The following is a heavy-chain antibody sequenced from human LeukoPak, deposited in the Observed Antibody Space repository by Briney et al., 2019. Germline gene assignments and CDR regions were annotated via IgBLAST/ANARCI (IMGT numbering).Heavy chain of an antibody. CDR3: ARDQGLWVGFWSGYYDL. Sequence: GGSLRLSCAASGFTFSDHYTDWVRQAPGKGLEWVGRTANRFNGDIVEYAASVKGRFTISRDDSRNLFYLQMNSLRAEDTAVYYCARDQGLWVGFWSGYYDLWGQGTLVTVSS. V-gene: IGHV3-72*01. J-gene: IGHJ4*02. CDR1: GFTFSDHY. CDR2: TANRFNGDIV. D-gene: IGHD3-3*01.